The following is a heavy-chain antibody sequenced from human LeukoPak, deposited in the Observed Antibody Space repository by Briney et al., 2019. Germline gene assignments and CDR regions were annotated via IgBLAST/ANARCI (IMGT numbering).Heavy chain of an antibody. CDR3: ARDPSSMVRGVIIWYFDY. V-gene: IGHV1-2*02. D-gene: IGHD3-10*01. Sequence: GASVKVSCKASGYTFTGYYLHWVRQAPGQGLEWMGWINPNSGTTHYVQKFQGRVTMTWDTSISSAYMELSSLTSDNTAVYYCARDPSSMVRGVIIWYFDYWGQGTLVTVSS. J-gene: IGHJ4*02. CDR2: INPNSGTT. CDR1: GYTFTGYY.